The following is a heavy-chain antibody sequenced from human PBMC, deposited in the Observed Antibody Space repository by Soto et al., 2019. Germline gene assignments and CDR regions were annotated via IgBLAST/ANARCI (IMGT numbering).Heavy chain of an antibody. CDR2: ITPRDGDT. V-gene: IGHV1-46*01. J-gene: IGHJ4*02. Sequence: QVQLVQSGPEVRKPGASVKLSCRASGYTFTDKYMYWVRQAPGQGLEWMGIITPRDGDTTYAQNLQGRLTMTRDTSTTTVYMELSSLKPEDTAVYYCARSGGYFFPFDGWGQGTLVTVSS. D-gene: IGHD3-22*01. CDR1: GYTFTDKY. CDR3: ARSGGYFFPFDG.